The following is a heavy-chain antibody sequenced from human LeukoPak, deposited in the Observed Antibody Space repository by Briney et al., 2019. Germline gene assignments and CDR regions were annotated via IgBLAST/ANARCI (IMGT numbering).Heavy chain of an antibody. Sequence: GASVKVSCKASGYAFNYYYIDWVRQAPGQGLEWMGWSSPSGDRTSYSQRFQGRVTMAGDTSITTAYMELSSLRSDDTAFYYCAKADPIGSGYDAYYFDSWGQGTLVTVSS. CDR1: GYAFNYYY. D-gene: IGHD5-12*01. J-gene: IGHJ4*02. V-gene: IGHV1-2*02. CDR3: AKADPIGSGYDAYYFDS. CDR2: SSPSGDRT.